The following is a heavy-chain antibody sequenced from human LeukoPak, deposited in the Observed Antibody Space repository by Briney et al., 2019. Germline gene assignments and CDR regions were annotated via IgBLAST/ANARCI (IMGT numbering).Heavy chain of an antibody. Sequence: PSQTLSLTCAVSGGSISSGGYSWSWIRQPPGKGLEWIGYIYHSGSTYYNPSLKSRVTISVDTSKNQFSLKLSSVTAADTAVYYCARLERLGLFDYWGQGTLVTVSS. J-gene: IGHJ4*02. V-gene: IGHV4-30-2*01. CDR3: ARLERLGLFDY. CDR2: IYHSGST. CDR1: GGSISSGGYS. D-gene: IGHD3-16*01.